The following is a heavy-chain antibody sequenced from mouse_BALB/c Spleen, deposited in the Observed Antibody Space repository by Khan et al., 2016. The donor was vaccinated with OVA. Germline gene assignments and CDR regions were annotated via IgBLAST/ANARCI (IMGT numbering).Heavy chain of an antibody. CDR3: ARGYYGS. V-gene: IGHV9-2-1*01. Sequence: QIQLVQSGPELKKPGETVKISCKASGYTFTDYSMNWLKQAPGKGLKWMGWINTETGEPTYADDFKGRFAFSLETSASTAYLQINNLKNEDTATYFCARGYYGSWGQGTLVTVSA. D-gene: IGHD1-1*01. CDR2: INTETGEP. CDR1: GYTFTDYS. J-gene: IGHJ3*01.